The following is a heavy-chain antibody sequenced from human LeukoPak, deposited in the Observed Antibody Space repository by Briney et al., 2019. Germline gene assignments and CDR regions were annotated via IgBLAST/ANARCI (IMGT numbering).Heavy chain of an antibody. J-gene: IGHJ4*02. CDR1: GYTFTSYY. D-gene: IGHD5-18*01. Sequence: ASVKVSCKASGYTFTSYYMHWVRQAPGQGLEWMGIINPSGGSTSYAQKFQGRVTMTRDTSTSTAYMELSSLRSEDTAVYYCAGFGPLSTWIQLVPLEYWGQGTLVTVSS. CDR2: INPSGGST. V-gene: IGHV1-46*01. CDR3: AGFGPLSTWIQLVPLEY.